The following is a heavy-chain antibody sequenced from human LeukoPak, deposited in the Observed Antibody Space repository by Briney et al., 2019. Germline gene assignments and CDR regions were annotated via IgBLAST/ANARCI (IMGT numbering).Heavy chain of an antibody. Sequence: PGGSLRLSCAASGFTFSSYAMSWVRQAPGKGLEWVSAISGSGGSTYYADSVKGRFTISRDNSKDTLYLQMNSLRAEDTAVYYCAKRSGMSSGWYGWEYFQHWGQGTLVTVSS. CDR1: GFTFSSYA. CDR2: ISGSGGST. J-gene: IGHJ1*01. CDR3: AKRSGMSSGWYGWEYFQH. D-gene: IGHD6-19*01. V-gene: IGHV3-23*01.